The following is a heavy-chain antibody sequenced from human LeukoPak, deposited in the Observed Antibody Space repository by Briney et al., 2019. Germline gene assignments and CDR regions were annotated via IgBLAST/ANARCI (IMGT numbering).Heavy chain of an antibody. Sequence: GGSLRLSCAASGFTFSGYGLHWVRQAPGKGLEWVAFIRYDGSNKYYADSVKGRFTISRDNSKNTLYLQMNSLKTEDTAVYYCARAERNAGVFDYWGQGTLVIVSS. D-gene: IGHD3-3*01. CDR2: IRYDGSNK. J-gene: IGHJ4*02. V-gene: IGHV3-30*02. CDR3: ARAERNAGVFDY. CDR1: GFTFSGYG.